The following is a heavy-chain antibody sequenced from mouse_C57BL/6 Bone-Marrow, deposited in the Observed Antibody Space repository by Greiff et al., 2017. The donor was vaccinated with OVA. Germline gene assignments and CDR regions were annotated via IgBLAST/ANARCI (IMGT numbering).Heavy chain of an antibody. Sequence: VQLQQSGAELVMPGASVKLSCKASGYTFTSYWMHWVKQRPGQGLEWIGEIDPSDSYTNYNQKFKGKSTLTVDKSSSTAYMQLSSLTSEDSAVYYCARSGCMDYWGQGTSVTVSS. CDR3: ARSGCMDY. D-gene: IGHD3-2*02. CDR2: IDPSDSYT. CDR1: GYTFTSYW. J-gene: IGHJ4*01. V-gene: IGHV1-69*01.